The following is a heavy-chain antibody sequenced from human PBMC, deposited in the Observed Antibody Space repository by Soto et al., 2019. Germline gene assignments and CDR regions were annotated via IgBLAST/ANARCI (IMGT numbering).Heavy chain of an antibody. CDR1: GFTFDDYA. J-gene: IGHJ4*02. V-gene: IGHV3-9*01. Sequence: EVQLVESGGGLVQPGRSLRLSCAASGFTFDDYAMHWVRQAPGKGLEWVSRISWNSGSIGSADSVKGRFTISRDNAKNSLYLQMNSLRAEDTALYYCAKAVGSYGNFDYWGQGTLVTVSS. D-gene: IGHD5-18*01. CDR2: ISWNSGSI. CDR3: AKAVGSYGNFDY.